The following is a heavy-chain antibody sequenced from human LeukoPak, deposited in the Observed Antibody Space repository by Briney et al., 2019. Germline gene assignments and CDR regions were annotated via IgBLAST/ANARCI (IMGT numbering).Heavy chain of an antibody. V-gene: IGHV1-18*01. CDR3: AREGPYSAGDY. J-gene: IGHJ4*02. D-gene: IGHD3-16*01. CDR2: INGKNGNT. CDR1: GYTFTSFG. Sequence: ASVRVSCKASGYTFTSFGISWVRQGPGQGLEWMGWINGKNGNTDYAQKFQGRVTMTTDTSTSTAYMELRSLRSDDTAVYYCAREGPYSAGDYWGQGTLVTVSS.